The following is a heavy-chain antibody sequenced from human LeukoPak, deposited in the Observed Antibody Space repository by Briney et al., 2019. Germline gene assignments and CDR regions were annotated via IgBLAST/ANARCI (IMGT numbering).Heavy chain of an antibody. CDR3: ARDSDRQWLVKRFYYYYYYMDV. CDR2: INPNSGGT. V-gene: IGHV1-2*02. J-gene: IGHJ6*03. D-gene: IGHD6-19*01. Sequence: ASVKVSCKASGYTFTGYYMHWVRQAPGQGLEWMGWINPNSGGTNYAQKLQGRVTMTTDTSTSTAYMELRSLRSDDTAVYYCARDSDRQWLVKRFYYYYYYMDVWGKGTTVTVSS. CDR1: GYTFTGYY.